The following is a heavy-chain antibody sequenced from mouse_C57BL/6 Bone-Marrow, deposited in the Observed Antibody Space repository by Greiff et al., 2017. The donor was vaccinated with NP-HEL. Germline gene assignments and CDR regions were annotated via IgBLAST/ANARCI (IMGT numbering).Heavy chain of an antibody. J-gene: IGHJ3*01. CDR2: IYPRSGNT. CDR3: ARRLGTGSFAY. CDR1: GYTFTSYG. V-gene: IGHV1-81*01. Sequence: VKLMESGAELARPGASVKLSCKASGYTFTSYGISWVKQRTGQGLEWIGEIYPRSGNTYYNEKFKGKATLTADKSSSTAYMELRSLTSEDSAVYFCARRLGTGSFAYWGQGTLVTVSA. D-gene: IGHD4-1*01.